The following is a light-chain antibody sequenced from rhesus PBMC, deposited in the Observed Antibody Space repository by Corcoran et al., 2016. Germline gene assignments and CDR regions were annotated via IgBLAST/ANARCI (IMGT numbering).Light chain of an antibody. V-gene: IGLV2-32*02. CDR3: SSYAGSNTFDV. CDR2: EVS. Sequence: QAALTQPRSVSGSPGQSVTISCPGTRSDIGCYNYVSWYQHHPGTAPKLMISEVSKRPSGVSDRFSGSKSGNTAALTISGLKAEDEADYYCSSYAGSNTFDVFGSGTTLTVL. J-gene: IGLJ6*01. CDR1: RSDIGCYNY.